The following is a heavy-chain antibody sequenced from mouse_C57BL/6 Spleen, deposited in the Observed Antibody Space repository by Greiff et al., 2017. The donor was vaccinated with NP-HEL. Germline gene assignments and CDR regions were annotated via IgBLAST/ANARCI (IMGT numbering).Heavy chain of an antibody. V-gene: IGHV1-39*01. CDR1: GYSFTDYN. Sequence: EVNLVESGPELVKPGASVKISCKASGYSFTDYNMNWVKQSNGKSLEWIGVINPNYGTTSYNQKFKGKATLTVDQSSSTAYMQLNSLTSEDSAVYYCARQDYYYGSSYEFAYWGQGTLVTVSA. CDR3: ARQDYYYGSSYEFAY. J-gene: IGHJ3*01. D-gene: IGHD1-1*01. CDR2: INPNYGTT.